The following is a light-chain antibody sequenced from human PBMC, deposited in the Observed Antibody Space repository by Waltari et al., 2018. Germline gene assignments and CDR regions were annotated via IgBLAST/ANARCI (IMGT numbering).Light chain of an antibody. CDR2: SAS. J-gene: IGKJ2*01. V-gene: IGKV1-39*01. CDR3: QQSYSTPYT. Sequence: DIQMTQSPSSLSASVGDRVTITCRASQSISSYLNWDQQKTGKAPKLLIYSASSLQSGGPSRFSGSGSRTDFTLTISSLQPEDFATYYCQQSYSTPYTFGQGTKLEIK. CDR1: QSISSY.